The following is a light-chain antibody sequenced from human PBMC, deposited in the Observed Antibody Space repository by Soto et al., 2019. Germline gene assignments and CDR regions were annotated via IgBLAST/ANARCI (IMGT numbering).Light chain of an antibody. CDR2: DAL. CDR3: QQRSNWPRALT. J-gene: IGKJ4*01. Sequence: EIVLTQSPATLSLSPGERATLSCRASQSVSSYLAWYQQKPGQAPRLLIYDALNRATGIPARFSGSGSGTDFTLTISSPEPEDFAVYYGQQRSNWPRALTFGGGTKVEIK. CDR1: QSVSSY. V-gene: IGKV3-11*01.